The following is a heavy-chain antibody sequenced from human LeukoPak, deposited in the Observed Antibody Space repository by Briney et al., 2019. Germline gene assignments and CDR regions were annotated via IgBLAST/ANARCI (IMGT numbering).Heavy chain of an antibody. CDR1: GFTFSSYS. V-gene: IGHV3-23*01. Sequence: GGSLRLSCAASGFTFSSYSMNWVRQAPGKGLKWVSAIIGSGLTTYYADSVKGRFTISRDNSKNTLYLQMDSLRAEDTAVYYCAKDLSPGPNWGQGTLVTVSS. J-gene: IGHJ4*02. CDR3: AKDLSPGPN. CDR2: IIGSGLTT.